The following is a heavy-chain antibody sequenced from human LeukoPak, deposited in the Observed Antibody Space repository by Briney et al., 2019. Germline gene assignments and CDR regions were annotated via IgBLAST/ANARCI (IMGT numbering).Heavy chain of an antibody. V-gene: IGHV3-11*01. CDR3: ARKYSDYYGSGSYHGAFDI. Sequence: GGSLRLSCAASGFSFSHYYMSWIRQAPGKGLEWLSYISSSGRSTYYADSVKGRFTISRDNSKNTLYLQMNSLRAEDTAVYYCARKYSDYYGSGSYHGAFDIWGQGTMVTVSS. CDR2: ISSSGRST. D-gene: IGHD3-10*01. J-gene: IGHJ3*02. CDR1: GFSFSHYY.